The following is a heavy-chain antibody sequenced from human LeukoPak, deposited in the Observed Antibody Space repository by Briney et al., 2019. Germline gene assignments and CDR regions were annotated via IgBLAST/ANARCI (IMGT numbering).Heavy chain of an antibody. CDR2: IYYTGKN. CDR1: GGSINSHY. V-gene: IGHV4-59*08. J-gene: IGHJ4*02. Sequence: SETLSLPCALSGGSINSHYWGWIRPPPAKGRQWVGDIYYTGKNNYNPSLKSRVTISLDTSKDHLSLNLTSVLAADTAIYYCVRRDSGWNYFDYWGQGILVTVSS. D-gene: IGHD5-12*01. CDR3: VRRDSGWNYFDY.